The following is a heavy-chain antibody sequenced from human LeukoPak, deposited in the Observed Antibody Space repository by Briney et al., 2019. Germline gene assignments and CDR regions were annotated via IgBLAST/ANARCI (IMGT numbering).Heavy chain of an antibody. J-gene: IGHJ4*02. CDR1: GFTFSDYW. CDR3: ARDRWNFDY. V-gene: IGHV3-74*01. D-gene: IGHD4-23*01. CDR2: INSDGTSI. Sequence: GGSLRLSCAASGFTFSDYWMHWVRQAPGKGLVWVSRINSDGTSIIYADSVKGRFTISRDNAKNTLYLQMNSLRAEDSAVYYCARDRWNFDYWGQGTLVTVSS.